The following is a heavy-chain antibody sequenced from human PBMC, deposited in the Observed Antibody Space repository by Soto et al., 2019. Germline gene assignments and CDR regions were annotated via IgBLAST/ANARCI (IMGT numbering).Heavy chain of an antibody. CDR3: ARVPSP. J-gene: IGHJ5*02. Sequence: SETLSLTCSVSGGSIRTDGYFWTWIRQHPGQGLEWIGYIYDSGTTYYNPSLKSRADISIDTSANQFSLRLKSMTAADTAVYYCARVPSPWGQGTLVTVSS. CDR2: IYDSGTT. V-gene: IGHV4-31*03. CDR1: GGSIRTDGYF.